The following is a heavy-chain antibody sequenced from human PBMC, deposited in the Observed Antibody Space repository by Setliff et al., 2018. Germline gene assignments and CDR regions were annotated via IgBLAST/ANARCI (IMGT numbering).Heavy chain of an antibody. J-gene: IGHJ6*02. V-gene: IGHV3-74*01. D-gene: IGHD3-9*01. CDR3: ARDYVLRYFDRPHTLWSYYYYGMDV. CDR1: GFTFSSYW. CDR2: INSDGSST. Sequence: GGSLRLSCAASGFTFSSYWMHWVRQAPGKGLVWVSRINSDGSSTSYADSVKGRFTISRDNAKNTLYLQMNSLRAEDTAVYYCARDYVLRYFDRPHTLWSYYYYGMDVWGQGTTVTVS.